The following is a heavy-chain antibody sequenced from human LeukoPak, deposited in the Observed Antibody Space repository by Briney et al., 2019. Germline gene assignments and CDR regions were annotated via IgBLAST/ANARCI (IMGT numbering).Heavy chain of an antibody. CDR1: GFTFSNAW. V-gene: IGHV3-15*01. Sequence: GGSLRLSCAAPGFTFSNAWMSWVRQAPGKGLDWVGRIKSKTDGGTTDYAAPVTGRFTISTDDSKNTLYLQMNSLKPEDTAVYYCTTHPYCSSTNCHDCWGQRTLVTVSS. CDR3: TTHPYCSSTNCHDC. CDR2: IKSKTDGGTT. D-gene: IGHD2-2*01. J-gene: IGHJ4*02.